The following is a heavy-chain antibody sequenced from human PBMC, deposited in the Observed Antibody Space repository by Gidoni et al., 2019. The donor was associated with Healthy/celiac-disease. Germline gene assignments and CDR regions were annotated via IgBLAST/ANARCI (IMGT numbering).Heavy chain of an antibody. V-gene: IGHV1-69*01. CDR2: IIPIFGTA. CDR3: ARAIGYDDYVDWYFDL. D-gene: IGHD4-17*01. CDR1: GGTFSSDA. J-gene: IGHJ2*01. Sequence: QGQLVQSGAEVKKPGSSVKFSCKASGGTFSSDAIRWVRQAPGQGLEWMGGIIPIFGTANYAQKFQGRVTITADESTSTAYMELSSLRSEDTAVYYCARAIGYDDYVDWYFDLWGRGTLVTVSS.